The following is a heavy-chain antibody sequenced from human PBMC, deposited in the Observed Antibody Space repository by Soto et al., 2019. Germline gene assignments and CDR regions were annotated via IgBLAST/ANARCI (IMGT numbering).Heavy chain of an antibody. CDR2: INPNSGGT. D-gene: IGHD3-22*01. J-gene: IGHJ4*02. V-gene: IGHV1-2*04. CDR3: ARSPAPLSYDSSGYYQV. CDR1: GYTFTGYY. Sequence: ASVKVSCKASGYTFTGYYMHWVRQAPGQGLEWMGWINPNSGGTNYAQKFQGSVTMTRDTSISTAYMELSRLRSDDTAVYYCARSPAPLSYDSSGYYQVWGQGTLVTVSS.